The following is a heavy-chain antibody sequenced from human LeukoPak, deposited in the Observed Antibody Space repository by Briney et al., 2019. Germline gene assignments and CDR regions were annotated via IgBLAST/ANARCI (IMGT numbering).Heavy chain of an antibody. D-gene: IGHD3-22*01. CDR2: IWYDGSNK. Sequence: GGSLRLSCAASGFTFSTYSMNWVRQAPGKGLEWVAVIWYDGSNKYYADSVKGRFTISRDNSKNTLYLQMNSLRAEDTAVYYCARDLKSIYYYDINAGAYDIWGQGTMVTVSS. CDR1: GFTFSTYS. CDR3: ARDLKSIYYYDINAGAYDI. V-gene: IGHV3-33*08. J-gene: IGHJ3*02.